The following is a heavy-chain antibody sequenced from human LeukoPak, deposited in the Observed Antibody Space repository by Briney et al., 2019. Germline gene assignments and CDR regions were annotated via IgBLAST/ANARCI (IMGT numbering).Heavy chain of an antibody. CDR2: IIPILGIA. CDR1: GGTFSSYT. J-gene: IGHJ4*02. D-gene: IGHD3-10*01. Sequence: ASVKVSCKASGGTFSSYTISWVRQAPGQGLEWMGRIIPILGIANYAQKFQGRVTITADKSTSTAYMELSSLRSEDTAVCYCARSVGRGVDPFDYWGQGTLVTVSS. CDR3: ARSVGRGVDPFDY. V-gene: IGHV1-69*02.